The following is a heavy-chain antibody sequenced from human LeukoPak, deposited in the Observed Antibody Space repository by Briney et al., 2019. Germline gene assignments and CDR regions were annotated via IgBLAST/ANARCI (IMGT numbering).Heavy chain of an antibody. Sequence: SSETLSLTCTVSGGSISSLTYYWGWIRQPPGKGLEWIGYIYHSGSTYYNPSLKSRVTISVDRSKNQFSLKLSSVTAADTAVYYCARTSLYGSGSYSDYWGQGTLVTVSS. V-gene: IGHV4-39*07. J-gene: IGHJ4*02. D-gene: IGHD3-10*01. CDR3: ARTSLYGSGSYSDY. CDR2: IYHSGST. CDR1: GGSISSLTYY.